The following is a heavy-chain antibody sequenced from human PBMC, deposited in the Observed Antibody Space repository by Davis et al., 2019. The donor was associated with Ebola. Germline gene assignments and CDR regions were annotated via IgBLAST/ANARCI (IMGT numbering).Heavy chain of an antibody. V-gene: IGHV1-18*04. Sequence: ASVKVSCKTSGYTFINYGISWVRQAPGQGLEWMGWVSPHNGNTNYAQKFQGRVTMTTDSSTRTAYMELRSLRSDDTAMYYCTRGIITYYYYFHMDVWGEGTTVTVSS. CDR1: GYTFINYG. J-gene: IGHJ6*03. CDR3: TRGIITYYYYFHMDV. D-gene: IGHD3-10*01. CDR2: VSPHNGNT.